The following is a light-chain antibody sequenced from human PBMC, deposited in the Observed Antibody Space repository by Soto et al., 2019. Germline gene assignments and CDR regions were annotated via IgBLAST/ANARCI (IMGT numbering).Light chain of an antibody. CDR3: QQYNNWPYT. Sequence: EIVMTQSPATLSVSPGERATLSCRASQSVSSNLAWYQQKPGQAPRLLISGAYTRATDIPARFSGSGSGTDFTLTISSLQSEDFAVYYCQQYNNWPYTFGQGTKLEIK. CDR2: GAY. CDR1: QSVSSN. V-gene: IGKV3-15*01. J-gene: IGKJ2*01.